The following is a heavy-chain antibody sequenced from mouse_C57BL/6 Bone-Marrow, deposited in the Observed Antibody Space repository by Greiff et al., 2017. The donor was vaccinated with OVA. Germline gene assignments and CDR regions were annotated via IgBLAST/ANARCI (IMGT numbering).Heavy chain of an antibody. CDR3: TREITTVVPYWYFDV. V-gene: IGHV5-9-1*02. J-gene: IGHJ1*03. Sequence: DVKLVESGEGLVKPGGSLKLSCAASGFTFSSYAMSWVRQTPEKRLEWVAYISSGGDYIYYADTVKGRFTISRDNARNTLYLQMSSLKSEDTALYYCTREITTVVPYWYFDVWGTGTTVTVSS. CDR1: GFTFSSYA. CDR2: ISSGGDYI. D-gene: IGHD1-1*01.